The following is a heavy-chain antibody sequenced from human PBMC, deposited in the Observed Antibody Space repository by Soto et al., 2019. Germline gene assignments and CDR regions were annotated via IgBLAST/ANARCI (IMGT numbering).Heavy chain of an antibody. J-gene: IGHJ6*02. Sequence: ARSMILSSAASGFTFSSYAMSSVPQAPGKGLEWVSAISGSGGSTYYADSVKGRFTISRDNSKNTLYLQMNSLRAEDTAVYYCAKDRLRGHSGREQRMDVWGQGTTVNVSS. D-gene: IGHD5-12*01. CDR2: ISGSGGST. V-gene: IGHV3-23*01. CDR3: AKDRLRGHSGREQRMDV. CDR1: GFTFSSYA.